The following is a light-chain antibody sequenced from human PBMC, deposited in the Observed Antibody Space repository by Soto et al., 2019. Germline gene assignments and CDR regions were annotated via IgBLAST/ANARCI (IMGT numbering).Light chain of an antibody. V-gene: IGKV3-15*01. Sequence: EIVMTQSPATLSVSPGERATLSCRASQSVSTNLAFYQQKPGQAPRLLIYGAYTRATGIPARFSGSGSGTEFNLTISSLQSEDFAVYYCQQYNNWPLTFGGGTKVEIK. J-gene: IGKJ4*01. CDR3: QQYNNWPLT. CDR2: GAY. CDR1: QSVSTN.